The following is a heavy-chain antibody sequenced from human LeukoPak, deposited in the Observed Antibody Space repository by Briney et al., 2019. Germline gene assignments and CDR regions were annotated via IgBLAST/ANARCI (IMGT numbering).Heavy chain of an antibody. J-gene: IGHJ4*02. CDR3: ARDDGSWEPRYYFDY. D-gene: IGHD6-13*01. Sequence: GASVKVSCKASGYTFTGYYMHWVRQAPGQGLEWMGWINPNSGGTNYAQKLQGRVTVTRDTSISTAYMELSRLRSDDTAVYYCARDDGSWEPRYYFDYWGQGTLVTVSS. CDR1: GYTFTGYY. CDR2: INPNSGGT. V-gene: IGHV1-2*02.